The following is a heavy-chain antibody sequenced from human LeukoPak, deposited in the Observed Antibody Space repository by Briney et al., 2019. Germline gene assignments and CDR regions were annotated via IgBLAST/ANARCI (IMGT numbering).Heavy chain of an antibody. Sequence: PGGSLRLSCAASGFTFSSYGMHWVRQAPGKGLEWVAVVWYDGIDKYYADSVKGRFTISRDNSKNTLYLQMNSLRAEDTAVYYCAKSPVAVASIFDYWGQGTLVTVSS. CDR2: VWYDGIDK. D-gene: IGHD6-19*01. J-gene: IGHJ4*02. CDR3: AKSPVAVASIFDY. V-gene: IGHV3-33*06. CDR1: GFTFSSYG.